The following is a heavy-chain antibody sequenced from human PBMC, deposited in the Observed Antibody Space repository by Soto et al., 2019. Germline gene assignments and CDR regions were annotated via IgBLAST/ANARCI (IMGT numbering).Heavy chain of an antibody. CDR2: ISGGGDGT. D-gene: IGHD2-8*01. J-gene: IGHJ3*01. CDR1: GFTFCNYA. Sequence: EVQLLESGGGLVRPGGSLRLSCAASGFTFCNYAMNWVRQAPGKGLEWVSTISGGGDGTYYADSVKGRFTISRDNSRNTLHHQQNSRRAEDTAVYYCAKKGLVSLPTFCTNGDGRDAFDVWGHGTLVTVSS. CDR3: AKKGLVSLPTFCTNGDGRDAFDV. V-gene: IGHV3-23*01.